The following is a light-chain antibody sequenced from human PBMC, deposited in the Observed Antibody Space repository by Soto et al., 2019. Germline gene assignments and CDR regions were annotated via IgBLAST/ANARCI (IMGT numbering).Light chain of an antibody. CDR2: DAS. CDR1: QSVRRY. Sequence: DIVMSQSPATLSVSPGAPAALSCRASQSVRRYLAWYQHRPGQSPRLLIYDASTRATGIPARFSGSGSGTEYTLTSSGLQSVDFSVYSGQQWSDWPLLTFGQGTRLEIK. J-gene: IGKJ5*01. V-gene: IGKV3-15*01. CDR3: QQWSDWPLLT.